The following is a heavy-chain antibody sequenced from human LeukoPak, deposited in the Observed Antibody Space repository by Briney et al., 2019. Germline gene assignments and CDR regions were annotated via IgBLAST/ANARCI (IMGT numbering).Heavy chain of an antibody. CDR2: INPNSGGT. J-gene: IGHJ6*02. V-gene: IGHV1-2*06. Sequence: ASVKVSCKASGYTFTGYYMHWVRQAPGQGLEWMGRINPNSGGTNYAQKFQGRVTMTRDTSISTAYMELSRLRSGDTAVYYCARDLRDCSSTSCFYYYYYGMDVWGQGTTVTVSS. CDR3: ARDLRDCSSTSCFYYYYYGMDV. CDR1: GYTFTGYY. D-gene: IGHD2-2*01.